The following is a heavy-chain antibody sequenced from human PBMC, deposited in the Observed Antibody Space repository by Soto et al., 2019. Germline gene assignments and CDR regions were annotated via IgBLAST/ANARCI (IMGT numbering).Heavy chain of an antibody. CDR3: AKDPSVVVVAATAFDI. CDR1: GFTFSSYA. J-gene: IGHJ3*02. V-gene: IGHV3-23*01. D-gene: IGHD2-15*01. Sequence: GGSLRLSCAASGFTFSSYAMSWVRQAPGKGLEWVSAISGSGGSTYYADSVKGRFTISRDNSKNTLYLQMNSLRAEDTAVYYCAKDPSVVVVAATAFDIWGQGTMVTVSS. CDR2: ISGSGGST.